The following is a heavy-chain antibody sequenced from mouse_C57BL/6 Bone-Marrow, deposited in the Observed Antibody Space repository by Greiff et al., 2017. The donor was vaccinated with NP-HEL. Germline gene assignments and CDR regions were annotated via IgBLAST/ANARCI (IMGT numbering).Heavy chain of an antibody. J-gene: IGHJ3*01. V-gene: IGHV1-81*01. CDR1: GYTFTSYG. CDR3: ARWDGYYPFAY. CDR2: IYPRSGNT. Sequence: VQLVESGAELARPGASVKLSCKASGYTFTSYGISWVKQRTGQGLEWIGEIYPRSGNTYYNEKFKGKATLTADKSSSTAYMELRSLTSEDSAVYFCARWDGYYPFAYWGQGTLVTVSA. D-gene: IGHD2-3*01.